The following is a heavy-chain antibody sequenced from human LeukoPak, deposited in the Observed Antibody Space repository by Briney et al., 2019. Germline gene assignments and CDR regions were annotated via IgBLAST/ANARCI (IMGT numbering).Heavy chain of an antibody. CDR1: GGSFSGYY. D-gene: IGHD3-16*02. V-gene: IGHV4-34*01. J-gene: IGHJ4*02. CDR3: ARGGSYDYAWGSYRTTSFDY. CDR2: INHSGST. Sequence: SETLSLTCAVYGGSFSGYYWSWIRQPPGKGLEWIGEINHSGSTNYNPSLKSRVTISVDTSKNQFSLKLSSVTAADTAVYYCARGGSYDYAWGSYRTTSFDYWGQGTLVTVSS.